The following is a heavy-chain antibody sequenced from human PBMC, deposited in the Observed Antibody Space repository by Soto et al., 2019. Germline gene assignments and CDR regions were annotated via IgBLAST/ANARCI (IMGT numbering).Heavy chain of an antibody. CDR3: ARPTVQMATQPAYYGMDV. Sequence: PXESLKSSCKGSENRCTSYWIVLVLQVPGKGLEWMGIIYPGDSDTRYSPSFQGQVTISADKSISTAYLQWSSLKASDTAMYYCARPTVQMATQPAYYGMDVCGQGTTVTVSS. D-gene: IGHD5-12*01. V-gene: IGHV5-51*01. CDR1: ENRCTSYW. J-gene: IGHJ6*02. CDR2: IYPGDSDT.